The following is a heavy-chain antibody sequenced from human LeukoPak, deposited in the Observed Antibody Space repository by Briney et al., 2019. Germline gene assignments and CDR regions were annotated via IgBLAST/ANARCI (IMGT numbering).Heavy chain of an antibody. J-gene: IGHJ4*02. CDR1: GGSISTSNYY. Sequence: PSETLSLTCTVSGGSISTSNYYWGWIRQPPGKGLEWIGNIFYSGSTYYSPSLKSRVTISLDTSRNQFSLKLNSVTAADTAVYYCARDRGSGSYLFAMGGYFDYWGQGTLVTVSS. CDR3: ARDRGSGSYLFAMGGYFDY. V-gene: IGHV4-39*07. D-gene: IGHD3-10*01. CDR2: IFYSGST.